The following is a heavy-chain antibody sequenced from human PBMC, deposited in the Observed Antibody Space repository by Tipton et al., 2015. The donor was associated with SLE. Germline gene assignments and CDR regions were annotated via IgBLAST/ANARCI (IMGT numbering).Heavy chain of an antibody. V-gene: IGHV4-34*01. J-gene: IGHJ6*02. Sequence: TLSLTCAVYGGSFTVYSWFWIRQSPTKGLEWLGGINHLGITNYNPSLKSRVTISVDRSKNQFSLRLSSVTAADTAVYYCARAPIDFRGNYGLDVWGQGTTVTVSS. CDR3: ARAPIDFRGNYGLDV. D-gene: IGHD3-9*01. CDR2: INHLGIT. CDR1: GGSFTVYS.